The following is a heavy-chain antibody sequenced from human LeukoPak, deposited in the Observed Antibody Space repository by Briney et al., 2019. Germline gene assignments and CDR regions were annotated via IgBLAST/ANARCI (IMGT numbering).Heavy chain of an antibody. CDR1: GYTFTSYD. CDR3: ARVRGSYLTYYFDY. J-gene: IGHJ4*02. V-gene: IGHV1-8*01. Sequence: GASVKVSCKASGYTFTSYDINWVRQATGQGLEWMGWMNPNSGNTGYAQKFQGRGTMTRNTSISTAYMELSSLRSEDTAVYYCARVRGSYLTYYFDYWGQGTLVTVSS. CDR2: MNPNSGNT. D-gene: IGHD1-26*01.